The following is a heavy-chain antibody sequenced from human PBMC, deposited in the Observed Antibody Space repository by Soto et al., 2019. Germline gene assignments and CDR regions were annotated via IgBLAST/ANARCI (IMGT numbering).Heavy chain of an antibody. Sequence: GGSLRLSCAASGFTFSNAWMNWVRQAPGKGLEWVGRIKSKTDGGTTDYAAPVKGRFTISRGDSKNTLYLQMNSLKTEDTAVYYCTTALTYYYDSSGFGRVDPWGQGTLVTVSS. J-gene: IGHJ5*02. CDR3: TTALTYYYDSSGFGRVDP. V-gene: IGHV3-15*07. CDR2: IKSKTDGGTT. D-gene: IGHD3-22*01. CDR1: GFTFSNAW.